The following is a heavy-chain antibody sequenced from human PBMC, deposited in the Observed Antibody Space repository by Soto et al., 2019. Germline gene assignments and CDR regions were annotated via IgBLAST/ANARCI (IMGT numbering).Heavy chain of an antibody. CDR3: ARECCSSTRCYTHYHYYGMVV. CDR2: IAYSGST. J-gene: IGHJ6*02. D-gene: IGHD2-2*01. V-gene: IGHV4-59*01. CDR1: GGSISSYY. Sequence: PSETLSLTCTVSGGSISSYYWRWIRQPPGKGLEWIGYIAYSGSTNYNPSLKSRVTISVDTSKNQFALKLSSVTAPDTAVYYCARECCSSTRCYTHYHYYGMVVWGQGTKVTVSS.